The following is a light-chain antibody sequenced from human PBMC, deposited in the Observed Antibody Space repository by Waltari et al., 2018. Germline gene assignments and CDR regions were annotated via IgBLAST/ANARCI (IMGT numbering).Light chain of an antibody. CDR3: TSYASSGTYV. J-gene: IGLJ1*01. Sequence: QSALTQPASVSGSPGQSITISCTGSSSDVGGYNYVSWYQQHPGKAPKVLIYDVSKWPVGVSNRFSGSKSGNTASLTISGLQAEDEADYYCTSYASSGTYVFGTGTKVTVL. CDR2: DVS. CDR1: SSDVGGYNY. V-gene: IGLV2-14*01.